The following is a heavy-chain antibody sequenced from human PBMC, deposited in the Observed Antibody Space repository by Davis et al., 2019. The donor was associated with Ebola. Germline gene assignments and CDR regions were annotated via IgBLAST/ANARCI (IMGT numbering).Heavy chain of an antibody. CDR3: ARERWEYSGSYFSDY. J-gene: IGHJ4*02. Sequence: MPSETLSLTCTVSGGSISSYYWSWIRQPPGKGLEWIGYIYYSGSTNYNPSLKSRVTISVDTSKNQFSLKLSSVTAADTAVYYCARERWEYSGSYFSDYWGQGTLVTVSS. CDR2: IYYSGST. D-gene: IGHD1-26*01. CDR1: GGSISSYY. V-gene: IGHV4-59*12.